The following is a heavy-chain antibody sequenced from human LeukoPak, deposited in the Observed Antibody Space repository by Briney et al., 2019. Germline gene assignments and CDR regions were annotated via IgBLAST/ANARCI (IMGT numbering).Heavy chain of an antibody. CDR2: IYYSGST. J-gene: IGHJ4*02. D-gene: IGHD3-22*01. V-gene: IGHV4-59*01. CDR1: GGSISSYY. CDR3: ARGNYYDSSGFDY. Sequence: SETLSLTCTVSGGSISSYYWSWIRQPPGKGLEWIGYIYYSGSTNYNPSLKSRVTISVDTSKNQFSLKLSSVAAADTAVYYCARGNYYDSSGFDYWGQGTLVTVSS.